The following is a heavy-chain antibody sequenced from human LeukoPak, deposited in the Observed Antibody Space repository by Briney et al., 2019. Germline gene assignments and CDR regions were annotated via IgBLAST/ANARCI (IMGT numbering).Heavy chain of an antibody. J-gene: IGHJ6*04. CDR3: AKDLRKVNTRYYYYYGMDV. Sequence: PGGSLRLSCAASGFTFSSYGMHWVRQAPGKGQEWVAVISYDGSNKYYADSVKGRFTISRDNSKNTLYLQMNSLRAEDTAVYYCAKDLRKVNTRYYYYYGMDVWGKGTTVTVSS. D-gene: IGHD1/OR15-1a*01. CDR2: ISYDGSNK. CDR1: GFTFSSYG. V-gene: IGHV3-30*18.